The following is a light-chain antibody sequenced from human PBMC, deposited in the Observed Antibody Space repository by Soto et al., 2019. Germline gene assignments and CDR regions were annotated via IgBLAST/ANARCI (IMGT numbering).Light chain of an antibody. V-gene: IGKV1-5*03. CDR2: KAS. CDR3: QQYKSYPFT. Sequence: DIQMTQSPSTLSASVGDRVTITCRASQNITTWLAWNQQKPGKAPKFLIYKASTVDTGVPSRFSGSGFGTAFTLTISSLQPDDIASYYCQQYKSYPFTFGQGTKLEIK. CDR1: QNITTW. J-gene: IGKJ2*01.